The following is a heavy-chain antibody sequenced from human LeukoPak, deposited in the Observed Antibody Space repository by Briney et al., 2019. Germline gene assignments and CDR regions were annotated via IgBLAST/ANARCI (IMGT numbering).Heavy chain of an antibody. CDR3: ARSEYGDYGSPIDY. Sequence: SETLSLTCTVSGGSISSYYWSWIRQPPGKGLEWIGYIYYSGSTNYHPSLKSRVTMSVDTSKNHFFLKVTSVTAADTAVYYCARSEYGDYGSPIDYWGQGTLVTVSS. D-gene: IGHD4-17*01. V-gene: IGHV4-59*12. CDR2: IYYSGST. J-gene: IGHJ4*02. CDR1: GGSISSYY.